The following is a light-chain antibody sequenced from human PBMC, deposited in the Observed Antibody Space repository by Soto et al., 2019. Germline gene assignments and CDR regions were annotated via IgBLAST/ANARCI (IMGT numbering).Light chain of an antibody. J-gene: IGLJ1*01. CDR1: SSDIGGYNY. Sequence: SALTQPASVSGSPGQSIAISCTGTSSDIGGYNYVSWYQQHPGKAPKLMIHDVTTRPSGVSNRFSGSKSGNTASLTISGLQAEDEADYYCTSYTTSNTLVFGAGTKVTVL. V-gene: IGLV2-14*01. CDR2: DVT. CDR3: TSYTTSNTLV.